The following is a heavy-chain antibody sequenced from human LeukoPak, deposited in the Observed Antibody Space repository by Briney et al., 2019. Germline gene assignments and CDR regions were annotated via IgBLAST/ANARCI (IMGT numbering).Heavy chain of an antibody. Sequence: PGGSLRLSCAASRFTLSIYAMSWVRQAPGKGLEWVSAITGSGGSTWYADSVKGRFTISRDNSKNTLYLQMNSLRAEDTAVYYCATVYWYFDLWGLGTLVSVSA. J-gene: IGHJ2*01. CDR1: RFTLSIYA. CDR2: ITGSGGST. V-gene: IGHV3-23*01. CDR3: ATVYWYFDL.